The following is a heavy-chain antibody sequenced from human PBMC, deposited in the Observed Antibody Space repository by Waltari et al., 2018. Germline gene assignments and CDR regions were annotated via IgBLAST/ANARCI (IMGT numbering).Heavy chain of an antibody. CDR1: GFTLRPYW. D-gene: IGHD3-10*01. V-gene: IGHV3-74*01. J-gene: IGHJ4*02. CDR2: IDRDGSST. CDR3: GRARVQGVKYFDY. Sequence: DVQLVESGGGLVQPGGPRRLACTGSGFTLRPYWRHWVRHGPGTGLMWVSRIDRDGSSTSYEDSVSGRFTISRDNAKNTLYLQMNSVRDEETAVYYCGRARVQGVKYFDYWGRGTLVTVSS.